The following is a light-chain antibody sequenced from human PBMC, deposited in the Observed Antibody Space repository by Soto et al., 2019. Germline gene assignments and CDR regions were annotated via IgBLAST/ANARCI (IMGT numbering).Light chain of an antibody. CDR2: AAS. Sequence: DIQVTQSPSSLSASVGDSATLSCQTSQRVDSYIHWYQHQSGKPPKLLIYAASTLQDGVPSRFSGGGSGTAFSLIITGLQPGDSATYYCQQTYTSVATFGQGTKV. CDR1: QRVDSY. CDR3: QQTYTSVAT. V-gene: IGKV1-39*01. J-gene: IGKJ1*01.